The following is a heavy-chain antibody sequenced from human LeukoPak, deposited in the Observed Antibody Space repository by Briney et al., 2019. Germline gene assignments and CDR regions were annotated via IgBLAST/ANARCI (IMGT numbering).Heavy chain of an antibody. J-gene: IGHJ4*02. Sequence: SETLSLTCAVYGGSFSGYYWSWIRQPPGKGLEWIGEINHSGSTNYNPSLKSRVTISVDTPKNQFSLKLSSVTAADTAVYYCARCGYYLDYWGQGTLVTVSS. CDR1: GGSFSGYY. V-gene: IGHV4-34*01. CDR3: ARCGYYLDY. CDR2: INHSGST. D-gene: IGHD6-25*01.